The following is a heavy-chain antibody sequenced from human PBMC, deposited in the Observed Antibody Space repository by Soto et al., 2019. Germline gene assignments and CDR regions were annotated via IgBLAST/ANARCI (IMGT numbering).Heavy chain of an antibody. CDR3: ARVRIIRGFRESNWFDP. V-gene: IGHV4-31*03. D-gene: IGHD3-3*01. CDR2: IYYSGST. CDR1: GGSISSGVYY. Sequence: SETLSLTCTVSGGSISSGVYYWSWIRQHPGKGLEWIGYIYYSGSTYYNPSLKSRVTISVDTSKNQFSLKLSSVTAADTAVFYCARVRIIRGFRESNWFDPWGQGTLVTVSS. J-gene: IGHJ5*02.